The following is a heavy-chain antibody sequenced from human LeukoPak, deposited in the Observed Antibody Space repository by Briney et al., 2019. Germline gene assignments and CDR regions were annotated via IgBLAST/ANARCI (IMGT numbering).Heavy chain of an antibody. CDR1: GFTVSSNH. J-gene: IGHJ4*02. CDR2: IYSGGST. D-gene: IGHD1-1*01. Sequence: GGSLRLSCAAPGFTVSSNHMSWVRQAPGKGLEWVSVIYSGGSTDYADSVKGRFTISRDNSKNTLYLQMNGLRAEDTAVYHCARGPAGYNWGQGTLVTVSS. CDR3: ARGPAGYN. V-gene: IGHV3-53*01.